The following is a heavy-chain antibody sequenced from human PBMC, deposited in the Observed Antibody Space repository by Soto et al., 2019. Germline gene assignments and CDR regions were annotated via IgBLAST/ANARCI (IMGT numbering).Heavy chain of an antibody. V-gene: IGHV1-46*01. CDR1: GYTFTSYY. CDR3: AREGSRGFFAMFAFDI. J-gene: IGHJ3*02. D-gene: IGHD3-10*01. Sequence: ASVKVSCKASGYTFTSYYMHWVRQAPGQGLEWMGIINPSGGSTSYAQKFQGRVTMTRDTSTSTVYMELSSLRSEDTAVYYCAREGSRGFFAMFAFDIWGQGTMVTVSS. CDR2: INPSGGST.